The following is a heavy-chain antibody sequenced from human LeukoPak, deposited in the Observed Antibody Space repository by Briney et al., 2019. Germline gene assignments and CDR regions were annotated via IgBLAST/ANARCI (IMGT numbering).Heavy chain of an antibody. CDR3: ARGGRDGYNYRFDY. J-gene: IGHJ4*02. CDR2: TRNKANSYTT. CDR1: GFTFSDHY. V-gene: IGHV3-72*01. Sequence: GGSLRLSCAASGFTFSDHYMDWVRQAPGKGLEWVGRTRNKANSYTTEYAAFVKGRFTISRDDSKNSLYLQMNSLKTEDTAVYYCARGGRDGYNYRFDYWGQGTLVTVSS. D-gene: IGHD5-24*01.